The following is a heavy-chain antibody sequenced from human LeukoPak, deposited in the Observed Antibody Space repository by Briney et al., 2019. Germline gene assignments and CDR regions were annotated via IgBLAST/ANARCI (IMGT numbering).Heavy chain of an antibody. CDR2: IRGSADRT. D-gene: IGHD6-19*01. CDR3: ARDRVTGSGWYGGMAY. J-gene: IGHJ4*02. V-gene: IGHV3-23*01. CDR1: GFTFNNYA. Sequence: GSLRLSCAASGFTFNNYAMSWVRQAPGKGLEWVSTIRGSADRTFYADSVKGRFTISRDNSKNTLYLQMNSLRAEDTAVYYCARDRVTGSGWYGGMAYWGQGTLVTVSS.